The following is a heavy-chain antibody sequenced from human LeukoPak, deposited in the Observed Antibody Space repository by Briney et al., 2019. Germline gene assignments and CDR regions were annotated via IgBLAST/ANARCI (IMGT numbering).Heavy chain of an antibody. J-gene: IGHJ4*02. CDR2: MNPNSGNT. D-gene: IGHD6-13*01. V-gene: IGHV1-8*01. CDR3: ARGIAAAGTPLEFDY. CDR1: GYTFTSYD. Sequence: ASVKVSCKASGYTFTSYDINWVRQATGQGLEWMGWMNPNSGNTGYAQKFQDRVTMTRNTSISTAYMELSSLRSEDTAVYYCARGIAAAGTPLEFDYWGQGTLVTVSS.